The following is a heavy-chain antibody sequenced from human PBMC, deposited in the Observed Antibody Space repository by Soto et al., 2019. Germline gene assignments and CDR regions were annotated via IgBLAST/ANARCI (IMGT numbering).Heavy chain of an antibody. J-gene: IGHJ3*02. CDR2: IRSKANSYAT. D-gene: IGHD3-10*01. CDR1: GFTFSGSA. Sequence: GGSLRLSCAASGFTFSGSAMHWVRQASGKGLEWVGRIRSKANSYATAYAASVKGRFTISRDDSKNTAYLQMNSLKTEDTAVYYCTRPGWWFGSADDAFDIWGQGTMVTVSS. CDR3: TRPGWWFGSADDAFDI. V-gene: IGHV3-73*01.